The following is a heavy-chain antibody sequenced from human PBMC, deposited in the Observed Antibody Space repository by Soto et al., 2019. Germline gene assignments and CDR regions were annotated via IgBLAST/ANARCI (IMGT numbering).Heavy chain of an antibody. J-gene: IGHJ4*02. Sequence: QITLKESGPSPVKPTQTLTVTCTFSGFSLSNSGVGVAWIRQPPGKALEWLALIYGDNDKRYSPSLKTRLTITKDTSKNQVVLTMAIMDPVDTATYYCAHCTLHDYRAHDPGTSHVFDSWGQGTLVTVSS. CDR1: GFSLSNSGVG. V-gene: IGHV2-5*02. CDR2: IYGDNDK. CDR3: AHCTLHDYRAHDPGTSHVFDS. D-gene: IGHD4-17*01.